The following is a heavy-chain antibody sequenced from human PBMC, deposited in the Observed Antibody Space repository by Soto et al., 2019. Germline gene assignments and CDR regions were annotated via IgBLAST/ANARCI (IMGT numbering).Heavy chain of an antibody. D-gene: IGHD3-10*01. CDR1: GYTFTSYD. CDR3: ARGTYYYGSGTQSDWFDP. V-gene: IGHV1-8*01. Sequence: QVQLVQSGAEVKKPGASVKVSCKASGYTFTSYDINWVRQATGQGLEWMGWMNPNSGNTGYAQKFQGRVTMTRNTSISTAYTELSSLRSEDTAVYYCARGTYYYGSGTQSDWFDPWGQGTLVTVSS. J-gene: IGHJ5*02. CDR2: MNPNSGNT.